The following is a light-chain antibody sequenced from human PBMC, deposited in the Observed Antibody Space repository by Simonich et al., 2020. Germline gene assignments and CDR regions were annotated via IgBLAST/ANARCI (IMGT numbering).Light chain of an antibody. CDR3: MQALQTPYT. CDR1: QCLLHSNGYNY. Sequence: DIVMTQSPLSLPVTPGEPASLSCRSRQCLLHSNGYNYLAWYLQMPGQSPQLLLDLGSNRASGVPDRFRGSGSGTDFTLKISRVEAEDVGVYDCMQALQTPYTFGQGTKLEIK. CDR2: LGS. J-gene: IGKJ2*01. V-gene: IGKV2-28*01.